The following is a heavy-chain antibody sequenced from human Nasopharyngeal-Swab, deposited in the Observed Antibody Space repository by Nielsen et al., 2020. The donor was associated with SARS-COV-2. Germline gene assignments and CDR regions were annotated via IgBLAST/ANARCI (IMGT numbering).Heavy chain of an antibody. CDR3: ARDLIAVAGEGDY. CDR2: ISSSSSYI. CDR1: GFTFSGYS. V-gene: IGHV3-21*01. J-gene: IGHJ4*02. D-gene: IGHD6-19*01. Sequence: GGSLRLSCAASGFTFSGYSMNWVRQAPGKGLEWVSSISSSSSYIYYADSVKGRFTISRDNAKNSLYLQMNSLRAEDTAVYYCARDLIAVAGEGDYWGQGTLVTVSS.